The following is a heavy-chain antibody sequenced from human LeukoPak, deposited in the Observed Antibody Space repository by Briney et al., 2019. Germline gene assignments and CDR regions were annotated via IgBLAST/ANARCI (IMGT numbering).Heavy chain of an antibody. CDR1: SGSISTSNYY. Sequence: SETLSLTCTVSSGSISTSNYYWGWVRQPPGKALEWIGNIFYSGSTYYSPSLKSRVTISVDTSKNQFSLKLTSVTAADTAVYYCARVDRAYSYGYYSWFDPWGQGTLVTVSS. J-gene: IGHJ5*02. CDR3: ARVDRAYSYGYYSWFDP. V-gene: IGHV4-39*07. D-gene: IGHD5-18*01. CDR2: IFYSGST.